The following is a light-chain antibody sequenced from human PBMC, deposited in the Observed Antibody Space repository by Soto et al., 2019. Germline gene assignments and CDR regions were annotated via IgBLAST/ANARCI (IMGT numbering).Light chain of an antibody. CDR2: DVT. J-gene: IGLJ1*01. V-gene: IGLV2-14*01. CDR3: CSYSSSSTRV. Sequence: QSALTQPASVSGSPGQSITISCTGTSSDVGGYNYVSWYQQHPGKAPKLMIYDVTNRPSGVSNRFSASKSGNTASLTISGLQAEDEADYYCCSYSSSSTRVFGTGTKLTVL. CDR1: SSDVGGYNY.